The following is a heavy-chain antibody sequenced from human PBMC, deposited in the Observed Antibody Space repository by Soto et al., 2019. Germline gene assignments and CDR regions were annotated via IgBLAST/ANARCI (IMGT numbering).Heavy chain of an antibody. J-gene: IGHJ5*02. CDR1: GYTFTSYD. CDR3: ARGIVATIRSSVRSVWFDP. V-gene: IGHV1-8*01. CDR2: MNPNSGNT. D-gene: IGHD5-12*01. Sequence: QVQLVQSGAEVKKPGASVKVSCKASGYTFTSYDINWVRQATGQGLEWMGWMNPNSGNTGYAQKFQGRVTMTRNTSISTAYMELSSLRSEDTAVYYCARGIVATIRSSVRSVWFDPWGQGTLVTVSS.